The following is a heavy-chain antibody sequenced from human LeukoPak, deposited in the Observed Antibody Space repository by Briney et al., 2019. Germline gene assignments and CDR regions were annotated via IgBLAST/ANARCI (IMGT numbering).Heavy chain of an antibody. V-gene: IGHV1-2*02. J-gene: IGHJ4*02. CDR3: ARDETVSGYQPFDY. CDR2: INPNSGGT. Sequence: ASVKVSCKAPGYTFTGYYMHWVRQAPGQGLEWMGWINPNSGGTNYAQKLQGRVTMTTDTSTSTAYMELRSLRSDDTAVYYCARDETVSGYQPFDYWGQGTLVTVSS. CDR1: GYTFTGYY. D-gene: IGHD3-22*01.